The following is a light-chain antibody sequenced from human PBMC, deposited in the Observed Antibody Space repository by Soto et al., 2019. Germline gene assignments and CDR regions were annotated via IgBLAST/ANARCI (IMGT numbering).Light chain of an antibody. J-gene: IGKJ5*01. CDR2: DAS. CDR3: QQRSNWPIT. V-gene: IGKV3-11*01. CDR1: RSVSSY. Sequence: EIVLPPSPSTLSLSPGESATLSCRATRSVSSYLAWYQQKPGQAPRLLIYDASSRPTDIPARFSGSGSGTDFTLTISSLEPEDFALYYCQQRSNWPITFGQGTRLEI.